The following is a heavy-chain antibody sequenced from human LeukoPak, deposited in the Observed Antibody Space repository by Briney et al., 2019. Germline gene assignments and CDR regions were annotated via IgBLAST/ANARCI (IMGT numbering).Heavy chain of an antibody. Sequence: GGALRLSCAVSGFTFSSRGMQWVRQAPGKGLEWVAFISFDETNQYYADSVKGRFTISRDNSHNTLYLQMNSLRAEDTAVYYCARDSDEFFSNWLFPDYWGQGSLVIVSS. CDR1: GFTFSSRG. J-gene: IGHJ4*02. V-gene: IGHV3-30*03. D-gene: IGHD3-22*01. CDR3: ARDSDEFFSNWLFPDY. CDR2: ISFDETNQ.